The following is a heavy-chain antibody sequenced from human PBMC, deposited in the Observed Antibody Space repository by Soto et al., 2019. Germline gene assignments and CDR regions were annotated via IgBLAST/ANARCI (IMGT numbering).Heavy chain of an antibody. CDR3: TTERPVRITMVRGVNYFDY. Sequence: PGGSLRLSCAASGFTFSNAWMSWVRQAPGKGLEWVGRIKSKTDGGTTDYAAPVKGRFTISRDDSKNTLYLQMNSLKTEDTAVYYCTTERPVRITMVRGVNYFDYWGQGTLVTVSS. CDR2: IKSKTDGGTT. V-gene: IGHV3-15*01. CDR1: GFTFSNAW. D-gene: IGHD3-10*01. J-gene: IGHJ4*02.